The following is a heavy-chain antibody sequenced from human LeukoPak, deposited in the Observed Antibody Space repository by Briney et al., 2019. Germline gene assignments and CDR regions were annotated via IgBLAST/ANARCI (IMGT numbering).Heavy chain of an antibody. J-gene: IGHJ4*02. D-gene: IGHD2-15*01. V-gene: IGHV4-59*05. Sequence: SETLSLTCNVSGASIRSFYWSWIRQTPGKGLEWIGSIYYSGSTYYNPSLKSRVTISVDTSKNQFSLKLSSVTAADTAAYYCATLARGYCSGGSCYLHDYWGQGTLVTVSS. CDR2: IYYSGST. CDR3: ATLARGYCSGGSCYLHDY. CDR1: GASIRSFY.